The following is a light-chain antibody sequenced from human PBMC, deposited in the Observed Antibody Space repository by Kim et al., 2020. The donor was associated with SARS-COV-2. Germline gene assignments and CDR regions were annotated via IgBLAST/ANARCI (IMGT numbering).Light chain of an antibody. CDR3: QHYSRFPYT. V-gene: IGKV1-5*03. CDR2: LAS. Sequence: SASVGDRGTITGRASESISNWLAWYQQKPGRPPRLLIYLASSLESGVPSRFSGSGSGTEFSLTITSLQPDDFATYYCQHYSRFPYTFGQGTKLEIK. J-gene: IGKJ2*01. CDR1: ESISNW.